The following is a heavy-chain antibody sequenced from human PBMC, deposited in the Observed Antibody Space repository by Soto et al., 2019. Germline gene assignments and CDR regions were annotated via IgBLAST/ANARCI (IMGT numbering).Heavy chain of an antibody. CDR3: ARGGDDLKTYYYDSSGYYGVY. D-gene: IGHD3-22*01. Sequence: ASVKVSCKSSGYTFTSYGISCVRQAPGQGLEWMGWISAYNGNTNYAQKLQGRVTMTTDTSTSTAYMELRSLRSDDTAVYYCARGGDDLKTYYYDSSGYYGVYWGQGTLVTASS. J-gene: IGHJ4*02. V-gene: IGHV1-18*01. CDR1: GYTFTSYG. CDR2: ISAYNGNT.